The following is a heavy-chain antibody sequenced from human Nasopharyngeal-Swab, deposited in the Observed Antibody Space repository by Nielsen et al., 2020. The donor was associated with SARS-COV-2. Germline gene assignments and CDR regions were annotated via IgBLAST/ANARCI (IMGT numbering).Heavy chain of an antibody. Sequence: GESLRISCAASGFTFSSYWMSWVRQAPGKGLEWVANIEQDGSEKYYVDSVKGRFTISRDNAKSSLYLQMNSLRAEDTAVYYCARDSFSRVGAAGSSHYYYYGMDVWGQGTTVTVSS. V-gene: IGHV3-7*01. CDR1: GFTFSSYW. CDR2: IEQDGSEK. J-gene: IGHJ6*02. CDR3: ARDSFSRVGAAGSSHYYYYGMDV. D-gene: IGHD6-13*01.